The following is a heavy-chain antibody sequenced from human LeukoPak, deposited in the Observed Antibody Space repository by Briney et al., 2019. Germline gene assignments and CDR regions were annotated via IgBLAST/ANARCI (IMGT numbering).Heavy chain of an antibody. J-gene: IGHJ6*02. CDR3: ARVRYYDSSGYSPHSYYYGMDV. Sequence: GASVKVSCKTSGGTFSTSGISWVRQAPGQGLEWMGGIIPIFGTANYAQKFQGRVTITADESTSTAYMELSSLRSEDTAVYYCARVRYYDSSGYSPHSYYYGMDVWGQGTTVTVSS. D-gene: IGHD3-22*01. CDR1: GGTFSTSG. V-gene: IGHV1-69*13. CDR2: IIPIFGTA.